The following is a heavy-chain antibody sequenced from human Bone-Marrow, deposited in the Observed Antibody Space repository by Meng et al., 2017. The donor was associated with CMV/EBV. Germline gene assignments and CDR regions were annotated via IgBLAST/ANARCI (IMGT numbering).Heavy chain of an antibody. J-gene: IGHJ4*02. V-gene: IGHV1-2*02. Sequence: ASVKVSCKASGYTFTGYYMHWVRQAPGQGLEWMGWINPNSGGTNYAQKFQGRVTMTRDTSISTAYMELSRLRSEDTAVYYCARDFLGGWFGAHWGQGTLVTVSS. CDR2: INPNSGGT. CDR3: ARDFLGGWFGAH. D-gene: IGHD3-10*01. CDR1: GYTFTGYY.